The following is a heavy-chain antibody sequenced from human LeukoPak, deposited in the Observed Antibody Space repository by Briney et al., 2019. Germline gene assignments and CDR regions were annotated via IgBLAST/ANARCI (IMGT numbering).Heavy chain of an antibody. Sequence: GGSLRLSCAVSGFTFSNFWMSWVRQAPGRGLEWVANIHPEGNEKYHVGSVKGRFTISRDNAKNLLFLQMNGLRVEDTVVYYCARGDDFSGDHWGQGTLVTVSS. CDR1: GFTFSNFW. CDR2: IHPEGNEK. V-gene: IGHV3-7*04. CDR3: ARGDDFSGDH. D-gene: IGHD1-1*01. J-gene: IGHJ4*02.